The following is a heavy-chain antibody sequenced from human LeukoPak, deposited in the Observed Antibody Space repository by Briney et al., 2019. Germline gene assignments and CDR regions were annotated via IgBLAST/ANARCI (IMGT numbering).Heavy chain of an antibody. CDR2: IPYDGSNK. J-gene: IGHJ4*02. CDR1: GFTFSSYG. D-gene: IGHD3-22*01. V-gene: IGHV3-30*18. Sequence: GGSLRLSCAASGFTFSSYGMHWVRQAPGKGLEWVAVIPYDGSNKYYADSVKGRFTISRDNSKNTLYLQMNSLRAEDTAVYYCAKAVDYYDSSGYLPGYWGQGTLVTVSS. CDR3: AKAVDYYDSSGYLPGY.